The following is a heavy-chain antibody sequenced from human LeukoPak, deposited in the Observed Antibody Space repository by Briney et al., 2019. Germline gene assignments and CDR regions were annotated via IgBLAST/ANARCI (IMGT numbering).Heavy chain of an antibody. J-gene: IGHJ4*02. CDR3: AKGGAQV. V-gene: IGHV3-23*01. CDR1: GLIFNNYA. D-gene: IGHD1-26*01. Sequence: GGSLRLSCAASGLIFNNYAMSWVRQAPGKGLEWVSGISASGLVTYYADSVKGRFTISRDSSKNTLNLQMSSLRVEDTAVYYCAKGGAQVGGQGTLVTVSS. CDR2: ISASGLVT.